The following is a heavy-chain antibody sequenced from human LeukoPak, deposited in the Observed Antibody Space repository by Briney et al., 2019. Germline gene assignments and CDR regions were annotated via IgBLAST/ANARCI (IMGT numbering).Heavy chain of an antibody. CDR1: GFTFSSYA. CDR3: AKSSQRIYYYGMDV. V-gene: IGHV3-23*01. Sequence: GGSLRLSCAASGFTFSSYAMSWVRQAPGKGLEWVSAISGSGGSTYYADSVKGRFTISRDNSKNTLYLQMNSLGAEDTAVYYCAKSSQRIYYYGMDVWGQGTTVTVSS. CDR2: ISGSGGST. D-gene: IGHD6-6*01. J-gene: IGHJ6*02.